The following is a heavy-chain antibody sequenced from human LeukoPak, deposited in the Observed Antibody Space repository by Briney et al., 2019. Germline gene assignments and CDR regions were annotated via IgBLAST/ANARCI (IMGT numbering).Heavy chain of an antibody. CDR2: VDSDGRIT. D-gene: IGHD1-1*01. Sequence: TGGSLRLSCAASGFTFSSHWLHWVRQAPGKGLVWVSRVDSDGRITTYADSVKGRFTISRDNAKNPLYLQMNTLRHGDTSVYYCARDYNWNPPDYWGQGTLVTVSS. J-gene: IGHJ4*02. CDR3: ARDYNWNPPDY. V-gene: IGHV3-74*01. CDR1: GFTFSSHW.